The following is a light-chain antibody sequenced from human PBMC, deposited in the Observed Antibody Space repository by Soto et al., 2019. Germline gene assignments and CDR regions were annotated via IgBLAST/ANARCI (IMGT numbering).Light chain of an antibody. CDR3: QQFNSYLYT. J-gene: IGKJ2*01. CDR2: DAS. CDR1: QGISSA. V-gene: IGKV1-13*02. Sequence: AIQLTQSPSSLSASVGDRVTITCRASQGISSALAWYQQKPGKAPKLLIYDASSLESGVPSRFSGSGSGTDFTLTISSLGPEDFATYYCQQFNSYLYTFGQGTKLEIK.